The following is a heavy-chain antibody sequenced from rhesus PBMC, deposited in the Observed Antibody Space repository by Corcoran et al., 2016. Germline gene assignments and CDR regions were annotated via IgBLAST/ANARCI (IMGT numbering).Heavy chain of an antibody. CDR2: IYGSGGST. V-gene: IGHV4-93*01. CDR1: GGSISSSNW. J-gene: IGHJ2*01. D-gene: IGHD4-23*01. Sequence: QVQLQESGPAVVKPSETLSLTCAVSGGSISSSNWWSWIRQSPGKGLEWIGGIYGSGGSTEYNPSLNSRVTISKDTSKNQFSLRLGSVTTADTAVYYCARGSNYARYFDLWGPGTPITISS. CDR3: ARGSNYARYFDL.